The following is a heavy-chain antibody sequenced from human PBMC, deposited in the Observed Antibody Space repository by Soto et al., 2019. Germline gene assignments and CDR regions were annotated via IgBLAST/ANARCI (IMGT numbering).Heavy chain of an antibody. J-gene: IGHJ5*02. CDR3: LRRYVSATGIDCFDP. V-gene: IGHV1-3*01. Sequence: SVEASSQHCGYTIPGNGMCWVRPDRGQRLEWMGWINAANGDTKYSPKFQGRVTITRDTSASTAHMELSRVRSEDTAVYFCLRRYVSATGIDCFDPWGQGTFVNVSS. D-gene: IGHD6-13*01. CDR1: GYTIPGNG. CDR2: INAANGDT.